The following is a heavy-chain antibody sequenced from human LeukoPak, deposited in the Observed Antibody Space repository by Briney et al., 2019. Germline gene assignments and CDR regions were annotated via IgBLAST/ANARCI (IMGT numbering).Heavy chain of an antibody. D-gene: IGHD2-2*01. J-gene: IGHJ6*02. V-gene: IGHV4-34*01. Sequence: SETLSLTCAVYGGSFSGYYWSWIRQPPGKGLEWIGEINHSGSTNYNPSLKSRVTISVDTSKNQSSLKLSSVTAADTAVYYCARGALLRRVVPAARYYYYGMDVWGQGTTVTVSS. CDR3: ARGALLRRVVPAARYYYYGMDV. CDR2: INHSGST. CDR1: GGSFSGYY.